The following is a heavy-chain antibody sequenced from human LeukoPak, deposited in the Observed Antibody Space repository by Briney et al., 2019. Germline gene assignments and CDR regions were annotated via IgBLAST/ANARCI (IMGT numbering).Heavy chain of an antibody. CDR1: GFTFSSYG. D-gene: IGHD2-2*01. CDR2: ISSNGGST. Sequence: GGSLRLSCAASGFTFSSYGMSWVRQAPGKGLEWVSAISSNGGSTYCADSVKGRFTISRDNSKNTLYLQMNSLRAEDTAVYYCAKVSISLVVPAATGFDPWGQGTLVTVSS. J-gene: IGHJ5*02. V-gene: IGHV3-23*01. CDR3: AKVSISLVVPAATGFDP.